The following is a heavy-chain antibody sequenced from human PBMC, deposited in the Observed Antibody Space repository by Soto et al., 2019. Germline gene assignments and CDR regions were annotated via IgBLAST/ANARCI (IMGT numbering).Heavy chain of an antibody. CDR1: GFTFSSYS. CDR2: ISSGSAAI. CDR3: ARGSDACYI. Sequence: EVQLVESGGGLVQPGGSLRLSCAASGFTFSSYSMNWVRQAPGKGLEWVSYISSGSAAIYYADSVKGRFTISRDNAKNSLYLQMNSLRDEDTAVYCCARGSDACYIWGQGTMITVSS. J-gene: IGHJ3*02. V-gene: IGHV3-48*02.